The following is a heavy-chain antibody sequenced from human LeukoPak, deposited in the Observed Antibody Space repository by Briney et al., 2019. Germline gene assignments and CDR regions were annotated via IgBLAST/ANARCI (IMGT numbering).Heavy chain of an antibody. J-gene: IGHJ4*02. CDR3: AKGAILTGYYAFDY. D-gene: IGHD3-9*01. CDR2: ISWNSGSI. V-gene: IGHV3-9*01. Sequence: GRSLRLSCAASGFTFDDYAMHWVRQALGKGLEWVSGISWNSGSIGYADSVKGRFTISRDNAKNSLYLQMNSLRAGDTALYYCAKGAILTGYYAFDYWGQGTLVTVSS. CDR1: GFTFDDYA.